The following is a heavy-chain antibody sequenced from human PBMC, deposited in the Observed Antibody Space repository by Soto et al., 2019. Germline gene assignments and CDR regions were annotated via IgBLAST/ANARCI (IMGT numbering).Heavy chain of an antibody. D-gene: IGHD6-6*01. CDR3: ARDRTVPHYYGMDV. CDR2: IIPIFGTA. J-gene: IGHJ6*02. V-gene: IGHV1-69*06. Sequence: QVQLVQSGAEVKKPGSSVKVSCKASGGTFSSYAISWVRQAPGQGLEWMGGIIPIFGTANYAQQFQGRVTITADKSTSTAYMELSSLRSEDTTVYYCARDRTVPHYYGMDVWGQGTTVTVSS. CDR1: GGTFSSYA.